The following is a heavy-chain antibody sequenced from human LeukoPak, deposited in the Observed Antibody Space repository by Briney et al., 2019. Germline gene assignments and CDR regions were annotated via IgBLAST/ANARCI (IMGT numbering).Heavy chain of an antibody. Sequence: ASVRVSCKASGYTFTAYYMHWVRQAPGQGLELMAWINPDRDGANYVQKFQGRVTMTRDTSISTAYMELSRLRSDDTAMYYCATVSGGSLDIWGQGTMVTVSS. CDR1: GYTFTAYY. J-gene: IGHJ3*02. CDR3: ATVSGGSLDI. CDR2: INPDRDGA. D-gene: IGHD3-16*01. V-gene: IGHV1-2*02.